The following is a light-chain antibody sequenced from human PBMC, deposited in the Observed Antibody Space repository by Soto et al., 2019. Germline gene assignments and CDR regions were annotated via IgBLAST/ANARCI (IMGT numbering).Light chain of an antibody. CDR1: GGSIASGY. CDR2: EDN. CDR3: QSYHSSTPYV. Sequence: FMLTQPHSVSESPGKTVTISCTRSGGSIASGYVQWYQQRPGSAPTTVIYEDNQRPSGVPDRFSGSIDGSSNSASLTISGLKTEDEADYYCQSYHSSTPYVFGTGTKVTVL. J-gene: IGLJ1*01. V-gene: IGLV6-57*03.